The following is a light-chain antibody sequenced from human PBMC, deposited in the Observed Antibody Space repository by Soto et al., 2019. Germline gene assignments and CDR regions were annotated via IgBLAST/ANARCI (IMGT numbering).Light chain of an antibody. CDR1: QSISSW. CDR3: QQYNSYSQT. Sequence: IQMTQPPSTLSASVGDRVTITCRASQSISSWLAWYQQKPGKAPKLLIYDASSLESGVPSRFSGSGSGTEFTLTISSLQPDDFATYYCQQYNSYSQTFGQGTKVDIK. V-gene: IGKV1-5*01. J-gene: IGKJ1*01. CDR2: DAS.